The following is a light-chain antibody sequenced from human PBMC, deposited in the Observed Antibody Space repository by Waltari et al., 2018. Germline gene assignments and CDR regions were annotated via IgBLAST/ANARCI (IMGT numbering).Light chain of an antibody. V-gene: IGLV8-61*01. CDR2: NPN. CDR1: SGSVSNSSY. J-gene: IGLJ3*02. CDR3: WRFMGDGIWV. Sequence: QTVVTQEPSFSVSPGGTVTLTCGLISGSVSNSSYPSWYQQTPGQAPRTVISNPNTRYSCVPDRFSASILGNKAALTITGAESDDEFDYYCWRFMGDGIWVFGGGTKLTVL.